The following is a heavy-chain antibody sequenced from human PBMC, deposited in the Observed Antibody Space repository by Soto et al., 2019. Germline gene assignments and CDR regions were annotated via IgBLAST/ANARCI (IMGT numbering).Heavy chain of an antibody. CDR1: GYAFTGYY. CDR2: INPNSGGT. V-gene: IGHV1-2*04. J-gene: IGHJ3*02. D-gene: IGHD4-17*01. CDR3: ARSPFDYGGTPRIDFDI. Sequence: GSVKVCFKASGYAFTGYYMHLVRQAPGQGLEWMGWINPNSGGTNYAQKFQGWVTMTRDTSISTAYMELSRLRSYDTAVYYCARSPFDYGGTPRIDFDIWGQGTMVTVSS.